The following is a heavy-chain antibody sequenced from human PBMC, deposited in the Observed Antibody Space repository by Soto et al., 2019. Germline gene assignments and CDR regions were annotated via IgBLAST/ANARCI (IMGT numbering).Heavy chain of an antibody. Sequence: PSETLSLTCNVSGGSISSGGYYWNWIRQVPGRGLEWIGYISYSASSFYNPSLESRVSVSIDTSGNQFSLKLSSMTAADTAVYFCARAHTYYYDTSGYSKQSFHFDSWGQGTLVTVSS. D-gene: IGHD3-22*01. CDR3: ARAHTYYYDTSGYSKQSFHFDS. V-gene: IGHV4-31*03. CDR2: ISYSASS. CDR1: GGSISSGGYY. J-gene: IGHJ4*02.